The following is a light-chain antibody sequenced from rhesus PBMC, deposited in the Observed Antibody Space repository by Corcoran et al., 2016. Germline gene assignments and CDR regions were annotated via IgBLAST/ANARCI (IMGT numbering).Light chain of an antibody. V-gene: IGKV3-35*01. Sequence: EIVMTQSPATLSLSPGERATLSCRASQSVSSNLAWYQQKPGQAPRLLIYDASHRATGIPDRFSGSGSGTDFTLTISSLEPEDVGVYYCQQESNWPLTFGGGTKVEIK. CDR1: QSVSSN. CDR3: QQESNWPLT. J-gene: IGKJ4*01. CDR2: DAS.